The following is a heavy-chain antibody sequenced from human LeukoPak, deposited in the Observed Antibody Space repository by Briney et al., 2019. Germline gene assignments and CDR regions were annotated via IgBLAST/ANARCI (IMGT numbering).Heavy chain of an antibody. CDR2: IIPIFGTA. J-gene: IGHJ4*02. CDR1: GGTFSSYA. D-gene: IGHD6-13*01. CDR3: ARGFAAAAGASSFDY. Sequence: SVKVSCKASGGTFSSYAISWVRQAPGQGLEWMGGIIPIFGTASYAQKFQGRVTITADESTSTAYMELSSLRSEDTAVYYCARGFAAAAGASSFDYWGQGTLVTVSS. V-gene: IGHV1-69*01.